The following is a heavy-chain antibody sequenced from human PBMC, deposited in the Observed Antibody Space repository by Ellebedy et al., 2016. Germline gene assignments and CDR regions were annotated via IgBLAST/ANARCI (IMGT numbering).Heavy chain of an antibody. V-gene: IGHV3-23*01. Sequence: GGSLRLSCAASGFTFSYYAMSWVRQAPGKGLEWVSAITGGGNTFYADFVKGRFTISRDNSKNTLYLQMNSLRVEDTALYYCAKDSYYGSGSSIYFDSWGQGTLVTASS. J-gene: IGHJ4*02. CDR3: AKDSYYGSGSSIYFDS. CDR2: ITGGGNT. D-gene: IGHD3-10*01. CDR1: GFTFSYYA.